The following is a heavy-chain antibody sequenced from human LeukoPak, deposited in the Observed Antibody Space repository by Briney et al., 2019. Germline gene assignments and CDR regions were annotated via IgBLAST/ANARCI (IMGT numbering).Heavy chain of an antibody. D-gene: IGHD6-19*01. CDR1: GFTFSSYA. J-gene: IGHJ4*02. CDR3: ARENSGWEHFDY. V-gene: IGHV3-30*04. Sequence: GGSLRLSCAASGFTFSSYAIHWVRQAPGKGLEWVAVISYDGSNKYYADSVKGRFTISRDNSKNTLYLQMSSLRAEDTAVYYCARENSGWEHFDYWGQGTLVTVSS. CDR2: ISYDGSNK.